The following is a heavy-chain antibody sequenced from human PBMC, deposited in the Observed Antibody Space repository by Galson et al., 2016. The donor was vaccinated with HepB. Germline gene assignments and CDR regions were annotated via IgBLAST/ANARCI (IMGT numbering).Heavy chain of an antibody. CDR3: ARKYSRFWFDS. CDR2: IHYTGTT. J-gene: IGHJ5*01. Sequence: ESLSLTCTVSGGSISGYYWSWLRQPPGKGPEWIGYIHYTGTTNYNPSLESRVTISVDTSENRFSLTVRSVTAADTAVYYCARKYSRFWFDSWGQGTLVAVSS. CDR1: GGSISGYY. D-gene: IGHD4-11*01. V-gene: IGHV4-59*01.